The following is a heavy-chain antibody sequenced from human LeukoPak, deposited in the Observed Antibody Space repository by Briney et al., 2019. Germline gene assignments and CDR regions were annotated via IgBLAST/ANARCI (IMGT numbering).Heavy chain of an antibody. D-gene: IGHD5-24*01. V-gene: IGHV3-7*01. J-gene: IGHJ4*02. CDR3: ARDKMSTSSADY. CDR1: GFTFSSYW. CDR2: LKQDGSEA. Sequence: PGGSLRLSCAASGFTFSSYWMNWARQAPGRGLEWLANLKQDGSEAHYVDSVKGRFTISRDNAKNSLYLQMNSLRAEDTAVYYCARDKMSTSSADYWGQGTLVTVSS.